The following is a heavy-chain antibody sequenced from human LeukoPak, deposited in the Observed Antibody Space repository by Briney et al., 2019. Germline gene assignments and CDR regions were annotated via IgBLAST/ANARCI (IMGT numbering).Heavy chain of an antibody. CDR3: VRGRYSSGWFKDKNWFDP. D-gene: IGHD6-19*01. J-gene: IGHJ5*02. CDR1: GVAISRGGYA. V-gene: IGHV4-30-4*07. CDR2: IYHSGTT. Sequence: SETLSLTCAVSGVAISRGGYAWNWIRQPPGKGLEWIAYIYHSGTTYYNPSLKSRATISVDTSKNQFSLKLSSVTAADTAVYYCVRGRYSSGWFKDKNWFDPWGQGIPVTVSS.